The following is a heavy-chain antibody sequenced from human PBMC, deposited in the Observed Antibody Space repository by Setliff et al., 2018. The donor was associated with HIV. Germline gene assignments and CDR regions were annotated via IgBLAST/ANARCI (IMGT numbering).Heavy chain of an antibody. CDR1: GGSFSGYY. D-gene: IGHD2-8*01. CDR2: INHSGST. V-gene: IGHV4-34*01. J-gene: IGHJ5*02. CDR3: ARALYCINGVCQTANWFDP. Sequence: SETLSLTCAVYGGSFSGYYWSWIRQPPGKGLEWIGEINHSGSTNYNPSLKSRVTVSVDTSKNQFSLRLNSVTAADTAVYYCARALYCINGVCQTANWFDPWGQGALVTVSS.